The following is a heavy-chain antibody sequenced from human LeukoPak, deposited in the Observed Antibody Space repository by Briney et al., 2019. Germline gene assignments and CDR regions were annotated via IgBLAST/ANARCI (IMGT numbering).Heavy chain of an antibody. CDR1: GSSFTSYW. CDR2: IYPGDSDT. CDR3: ARIVVPAANPDY. D-gene: IGHD2-2*01. V-gene: IGHV5-51*01. Sequence: GESLQISCQGSGSSFTSYWIGWVRQLPGKGLEWMGIIYPGDSDTRYSPSFQGQVTISADKSISTAYLQWSSLKASDTAMYYCARIVVPAANPDYWGQGTLVTVSS. J-gene: IGHJ4*02.